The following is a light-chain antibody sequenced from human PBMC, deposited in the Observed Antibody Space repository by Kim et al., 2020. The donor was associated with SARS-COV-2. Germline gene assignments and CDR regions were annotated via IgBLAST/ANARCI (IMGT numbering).Light chain of an antibody. Sequence: GQSITISCTGTSSDVGAYEFVSWYQQLPGKAPTLMIYDVTKRPSGISDRFSGSKSGHTASLTISGLQSEDEADYYCSSYTTSSTSVFGGGTQLTVL. CDR2: DVT. CDR3: SSYTTSSTSV. J-gene: IGLJ2*01. CDR1: SSDVGAYEF. V-gene: IGLV2-14*04.